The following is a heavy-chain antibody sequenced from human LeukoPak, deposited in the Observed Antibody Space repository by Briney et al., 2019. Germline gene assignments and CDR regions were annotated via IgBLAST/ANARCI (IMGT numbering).Heavy chain of an antibody. CDR2: IIPIFGTA. V-gene: IGHV1-69*05. D-gene: IGHD5-18*01. J-gene: IGHJ3*02. Sequence: SVKVSCKASGGTFSSYAISWVRQAPGQGLEWMGRIIPIFGTANYAQKFQGRVTITTDESTSTAYMELSSLRSEDTAVYYRARITAMVTYGAFDIWGQGTMVTVSS. CDR1: GGTFSSYA. CDR3: ARITAMVTYGAFDI.